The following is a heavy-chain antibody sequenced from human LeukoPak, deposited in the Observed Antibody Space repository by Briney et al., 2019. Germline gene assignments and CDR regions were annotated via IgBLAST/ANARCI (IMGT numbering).Heavy chain of an antibody. D-gene: IGHD3-22*01. CDR1: GFTFSSYA. V-gene: IGHV3-23*01. CDR2: ISGSGGST. Sequence: GGSLRLSCAASGFTFSSYAMSWVRQAPGKGLKWVSAISGSGGSTYYADSVKGRFTISRDNSKNTLYLQMNSLRAEDTAVYYCAKGKGAYYDSSGYYYWGQGTLVTVSS. CDR3: AKGKGAYYDSSGYYY. J-gene: IGHJ4*02.